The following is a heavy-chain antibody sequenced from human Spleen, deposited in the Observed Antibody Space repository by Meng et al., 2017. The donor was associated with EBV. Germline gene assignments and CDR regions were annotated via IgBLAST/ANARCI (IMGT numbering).Heavy chain of an antibody. D-gene: IGHD2-15*01. Sequence: HVQLVQSGYELNQPGASVRISCKASVFSFPTYAINWVRQAPGQGLEWMGWINTNTGNPAYAQGFTGRFAFSLDTSVTTAYLQINSLRAEDTAVYYCARDRGYCSGGSCPAWFDPWGQGTLVTVSS. V-gene: IGHV7-4-1*02. CDR3: ARDRGYCSGGSCPAWFDP. CDR2: INTNTGNP. CDR1: VFSFPTYA. J-gene: IGHJ5*02.